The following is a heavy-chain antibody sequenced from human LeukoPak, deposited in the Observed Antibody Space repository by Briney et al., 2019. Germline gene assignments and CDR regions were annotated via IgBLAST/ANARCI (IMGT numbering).Heavy chain of an antibody. V-gene: IGHV4-34*01. CDR3: ARGDPAYGLNQN. J-gene: IGHJ4*02. CDR1: GGSFRGFY. CDR2: INHSGST. D-gene: IGHD4-17*01. Sequence: SETLSLTCAVYGGSFRGFYWTWIRQPPGKGLEWIGEINHSGSTNYNPSLKSRVTLSVDTSKHQFSLKLSSAAAAATAVYSSARGDPAYGLNQNWGRGTLVTVSS.